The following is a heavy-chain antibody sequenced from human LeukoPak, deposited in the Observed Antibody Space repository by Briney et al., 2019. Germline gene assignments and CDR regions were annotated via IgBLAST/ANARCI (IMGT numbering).Heavy chain of an antibody. D-gene: IGHD4-11*01. V-gene: IGHV4-38-2*01. Sequence: SETLSLTCSVSGYSIRSGYQWGWIRQAPGKGLEWIGSINYSGRTYDNPSLKSRVTVSIDTSKNQIFLKLRSTTAADTAHYYCARAEINDYNRYWGQGILVIVSS. CDR2: INYSGRT. CDR1: GYSIRSGYQ. CDR3: ARAEINDYNRY. J-gene: IGHJ4*02.